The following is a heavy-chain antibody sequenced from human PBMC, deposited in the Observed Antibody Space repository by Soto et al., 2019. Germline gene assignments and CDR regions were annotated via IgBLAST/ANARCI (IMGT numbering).Heavy chain of an antibody. J-gene: IGHJ4*02. CDR3: ARVNAQLVRFLRAVNFDY. CDR1: GFTFSSYA. CDR2: ISYDGSNK. D-gene: IGHD6-6*01. Sequence: QVQLVESGGGVVQPGRSLRLSCAASGFTFSSYAMHWVRQAPGKGLEWVAVISYDGSNKYYADSVKGRFTISRDNSKNTMYLQMNSPRAEDTAVYYCARVNAQLVRFLRAVNFDYWVQGTLVTVSS. V-gene: IGHV3-30-3*01.